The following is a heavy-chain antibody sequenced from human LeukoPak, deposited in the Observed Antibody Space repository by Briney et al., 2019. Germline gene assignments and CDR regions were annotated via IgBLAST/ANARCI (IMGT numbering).Heavy chain of an antibody. J-gene: IGHJ4*02. CDR3: ARESTAVGDYYFDY. CDR2: INWNGGST. D-gene: IGHD3-16*01. V-gene: IGHV3-20*04. Sequence: PGGSLRLSCAASGFTFDDYGMSWVRQAPGKGLEWVSGINWNGGSTGYADSVKGRFTISRDNAKNTLYLQMNSLRAEDLAVYYCARESTAVGDYYFDYWGQGILVAVSS. CDR1: GFTFDDYG.